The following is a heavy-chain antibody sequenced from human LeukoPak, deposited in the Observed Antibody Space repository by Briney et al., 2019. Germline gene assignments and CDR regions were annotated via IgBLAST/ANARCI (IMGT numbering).Heavy chain of an antibody. CDR1: GDSVSSNSVA. Sequence: SQTLSLTCAISGDSVSSNSVAWNWIRQPPSRGLEWLGRTYYRSRWYNDYAVSVKGRITFNADTSKNQFSLQLNSVTPEDTAVYYCARDLGYSGSYWAFDPWGQGALVTVSS. V-gene: IGHV6-1*01. J-gene: IGHJ5*02. D-gene: IGHD1-26*01. CDR3: ARDLGYSGSYWAFDP. CDR2: TYYRSRWYN.